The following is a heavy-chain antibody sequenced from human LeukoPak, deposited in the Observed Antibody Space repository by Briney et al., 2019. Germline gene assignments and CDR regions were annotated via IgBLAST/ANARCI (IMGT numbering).Heavy chain of an antibody. CDR3: ARVGSSGWSPAYYFDY. CDR1: GASISSGSYY. V-gene: IGHV4-61*02. J-gene: IGHJ4*02. D-gene: IGHD6-19*01. CDR2: VYTSGST. Sequence: PSETLSLTCTVSGASISSGSYYWSWIRQPAGKGLEWIGRVYTSGSTNYNPSLKSRVTISVDTSKNQFSLKLSSVTAADTAVYYCARVGSSGWSPAYYFDYWGQGTLVTVSS.